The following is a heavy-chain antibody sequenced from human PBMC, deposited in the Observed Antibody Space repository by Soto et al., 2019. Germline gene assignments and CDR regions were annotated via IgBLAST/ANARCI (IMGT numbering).Heavy chain of an antibody. CDR2: IFYSGST. J-gene: IGHJ5*02. Sequence: QLQLQESGPGLVKASETLSLTCNVSGGSISSSRSYWAWIRQPPGKGLEWIANIFYSGSTYYNPSLASRVTVAGGTAKNQSSLKLSSVTAADTAVYHCARQPTTADIASSFDPWGPGTLVTVSS. CDR3: ARQPTTADIASSFDP. D-gene: IGHD2-15*01. CDR1: GGSISSSRSY. V-gene: IGHV4-39*01.